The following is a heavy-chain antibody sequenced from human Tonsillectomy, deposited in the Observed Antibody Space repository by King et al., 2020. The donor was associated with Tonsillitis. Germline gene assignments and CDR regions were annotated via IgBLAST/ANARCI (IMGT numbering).Heavy chain of an antibody. V-gene: IGHV4-34*01. J-gene: IGHJ3*02. D-gene: IGHD6-19*01. CDR1: GGFFSGYY. CDR2: INHSGSA. Sequence: QVQLQQWGAGLLKPSETLSLTCAVYGGFFSGYYWSWIRQSPGKGLQWMGEINHSGSANYNPSLMSRVTISEDTSKNQLSLKLTSLTAADTAVYYCARGLRAVAGPKWGDAFDIWGQGTMVTVSS. CDR3: ARGLRAVAGPKWGDAFDI.